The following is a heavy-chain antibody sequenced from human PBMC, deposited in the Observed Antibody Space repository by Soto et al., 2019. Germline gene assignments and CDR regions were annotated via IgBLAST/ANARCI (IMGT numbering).Heavy chain of an antibody. CDR2: TYIGGMT. J-gene: IGHJ4*02. Sequence: SETLSLTCTVSGASFTDGSLFWGWIRQSPGKGVEWIASTYIGGMTYYNPSLRSRVTISVDTSKSQFSLRLNSVTAADTAVYYCARVNIINMIVMGFDSLGQGTLATVSS. CDR3: ARVNIINMIVMGFDS. CDR1: GASFTDGSLF. V-gene: IGHV4-39*01. D-gene: IGHD3-22*01.